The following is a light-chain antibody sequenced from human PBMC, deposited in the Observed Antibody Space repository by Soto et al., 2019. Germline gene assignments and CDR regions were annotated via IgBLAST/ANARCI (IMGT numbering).Light chain of an antibody. CDR2: GTS. Sequence: EIVLTQSPGTLSLSPGERVTLSCRASQSVRPNFLAWYQQKPGQAPRLPISGTSSRATGIPDRFSGSGSGTDFTLTISRLEPEDFAVYYCQQYGNSPKTFGQGTKLEIK. J-gene: IGKJ2*01. CDR3: QQYGNSPKT. CDR1: QSVRPNF. V-gene: IGKV3-20*01.